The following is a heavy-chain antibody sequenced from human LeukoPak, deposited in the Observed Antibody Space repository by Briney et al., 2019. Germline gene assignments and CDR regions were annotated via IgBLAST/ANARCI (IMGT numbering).Heavy chain of an antibody. V-gene: IGHV3-74*01. D-gene: IGHD6-19*01. CDR2: IYIDGDRK. CDR1: GFTFSNYW. CDR3: VRGSSDWNGMDV. J-gene: IGHJ6*04. Sequence: GGSLRLSCAASGFTFSNYWMRWVRQVPGKGLVSVSRIYIDGDRKTYADSVKGRFTISRDNAKNTVYLQMNRLGVEDTAVYYCVRGSSDWNGMDVCGEGATVTVSS.